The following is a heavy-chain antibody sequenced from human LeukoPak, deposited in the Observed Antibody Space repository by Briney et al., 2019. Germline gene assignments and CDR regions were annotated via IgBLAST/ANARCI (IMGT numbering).Heavy chain of an antibody. CDR2: IYYSGST. Sequence: SETLSLTCTVSGGSISSSSNYWGWIRQPPGKGLEWIGSIYYSGSTYYNPSLKSRVTISVDTSKNQFSQKLSSVTAADTAVYYCARHHSRITIFGVVTDDAFDIWGQGTMVTVSS. J-gene: IGHJ3*02. D-gene: IGHD3-3*01. CDR1: GGSISSSSNY. V-gene: IGHV4-39*01. CDR3: ARHHSRITIFGVVTDDAFDI.